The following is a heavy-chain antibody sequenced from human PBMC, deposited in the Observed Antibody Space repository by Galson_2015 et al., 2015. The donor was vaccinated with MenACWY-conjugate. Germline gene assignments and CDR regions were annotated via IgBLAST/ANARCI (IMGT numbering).Heavy chain of an antibody. CDR1: GYTFSSYH. Sequence: SVKVSCKASGYTFSSYHMLWVRQAPGQGLEWMGIINPSGGGTSSAQKFQGRVTMTRDTSTSTVYMELSSLRSEDTAVYYCARVGYCSSPACYLAFFDYWGQGTLVTVSS. CDR3: ARVGYCSSPACYLAFFDY. CDR2: INPSGGGT. V-gene: IGHV1-46*01. D-gene: IGHD2-2*01. J-gene: IGHJ4*02.